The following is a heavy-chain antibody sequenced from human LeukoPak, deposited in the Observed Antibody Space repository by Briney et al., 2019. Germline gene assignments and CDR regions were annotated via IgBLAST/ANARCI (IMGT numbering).Heavy chain of an antibody. CDR3: ARDLSTFDI. Sequence: PSETLSLTCTVSGGSISSHFWSWIRQPPGKGLEWIGYIFYSGTTKYNPSLRSRVTISADTSKNQFSLRLSSVTAADTAVYYCARDLSTFDIWGQGTMVTVSS. J-gene: IGHJ3*02. CDR2: IFYSGTT. V-gene: IGHV4-59*11. CDR1: GGSISSHF. D-gene: IGHD2/OR15-2a*01.